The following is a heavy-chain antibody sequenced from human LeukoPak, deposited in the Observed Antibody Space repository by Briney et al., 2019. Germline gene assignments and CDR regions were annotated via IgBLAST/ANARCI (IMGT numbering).Heavy chain of an antibody. CDR3: AKVNGPILTGKLDC. D-gene: IGHD3-9*01. Sequence: GGSLRLSCAASGFTFNSYAMSWVRQAPGKGLEWVSAISGSGESTYYADSLKGRFTISRDNSKNTVYLHMNSLRAEDTAVYYCAKVNGPILTGKLDCWGQGTLVTVSS. V-gene: IGHV3-23*01. CDR1: GFTFNSYA. J-gene: IGHJ4*02. CDR2: ISGSGEST.